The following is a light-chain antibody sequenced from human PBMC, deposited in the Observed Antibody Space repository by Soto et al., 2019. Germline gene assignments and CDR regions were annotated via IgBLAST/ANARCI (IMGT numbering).Light chain of an antibody. CDR1: QSVSSSY. J-gene: IGKJ1*01. V-gene: IGKV3-20*01. Sequence: EIVLTQSPGTLSLSPGERATLSCRASQSVSSSYLALYQRKPGQAPRLLIYGASSRATGIPDRFSGSGSGTDFTLTISRLEPADFAVYYCQQYGSSPWTFGQGTKVEIK. CDR3: QQYGSSPWT. CDR2: GAS.